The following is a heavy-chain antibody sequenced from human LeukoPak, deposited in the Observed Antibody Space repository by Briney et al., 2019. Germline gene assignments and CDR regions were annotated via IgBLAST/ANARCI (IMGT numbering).Heavy chain of an antibody. Sequence: PGRSLRLSCAASGFTFDDYAMHWVRQAPGKGLEWVSGISWNSGSIGYADSVKGRFTISRDNAKNSLYLQMNSLRAEDMALYYCAKGSEYYYDSSGSYFDYWSQGTLVTVSS. J-gene: IGHJ4*02. D-gene: IGHD3-22*01. CDR3: AKGSEYYYDSSGSYFDY. CDR2: ISWNSGSI. CDR1: GFTFDDYA. V-gene: IGHV3-9*03.